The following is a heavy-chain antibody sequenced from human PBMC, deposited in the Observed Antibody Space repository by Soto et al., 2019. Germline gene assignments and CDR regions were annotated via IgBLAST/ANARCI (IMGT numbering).Heavy chain of an antibody. CDR3: ARGIQDYPSSGGDYGMDV. J-gene: IGHJ6*02. D-gene: IGHD2-21*01. CDR2: ISYDGSNK. Sequence: GGSLRLSCAASGFTFSSYAMHWVRQAPGKGLEWVAVISYDGSNKYYADSVKGRFTISRDNSKNTLYLQMNSLRAEDTAVYYCARGIQDYPSSGGDYGMDVWGQGTTVTVSS. V-gene: IGHV3-30-3*01. CDR1: GFTFSSYA.